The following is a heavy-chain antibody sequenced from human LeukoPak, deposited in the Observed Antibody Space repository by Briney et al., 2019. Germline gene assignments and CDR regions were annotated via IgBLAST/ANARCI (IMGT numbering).Heavy chain of an antibody. CDR1: GFTFSSYA. D-gene: IGHD3-3*01. V-gene: IGHV3-9*01. J-gene: IGHJ6*02. Sequence: GGSLRLSCAASGFTFSSYAMHWVRQAPGKGLEWVSGISWNSGSIGYADSVKGRFTISRDNAKNSLYLQMNSLRAEDTALYYCAKDLRRGYDFWSGYYSDYYYGMDVWGQGTTVTVSS. CDR3: AKDLRRGYDFWSGYYSDYYYGMDV. CDR2: ISWNSGSI.